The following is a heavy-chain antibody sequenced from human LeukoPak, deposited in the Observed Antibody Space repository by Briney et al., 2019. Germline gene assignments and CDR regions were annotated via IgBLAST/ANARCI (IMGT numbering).Heavy chain of an antibody. CDR1: GFTFSSYE. J-gene: IGHJ4*02. D-gene: IGHD4-17*01. V-gene: IGHV3-48*03. CDR3: AKGSVYGDFDY. Sequence: PGGSLRLSCAASGFTFSSYEMNWVRQAPGKGLEWVSYISSSGSTIYYADSVKGRFTISRDNSKNTLFLQMNSLRAEDTAVYYCAKGSVYGDFDYWGQGTLVLVSS. CDR2: ISSSGSTI.